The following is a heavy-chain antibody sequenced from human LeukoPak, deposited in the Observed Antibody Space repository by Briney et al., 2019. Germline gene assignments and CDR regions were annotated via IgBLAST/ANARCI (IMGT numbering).Heavy chain of an antibody. CDR1: GFTFSSCN. CDR2: VSSSGTHI. CDR3: ARDPYSGNYGNDYYYYMDV. V-gene: IGHV3-21*01. J-gene: IGHJ6*03. D-gene: IGHD1-26*01. Sequence: GGSLRLSCGASGFTFSSCNMNWVRQAPGKAMEWVSSVSSSGTHIFYADSVRGRFTISRDNAKNSLYLQMDSLGPDDTAVYYCARDPYSGNYGNDYYYYMDVWGKGTTVTISS.